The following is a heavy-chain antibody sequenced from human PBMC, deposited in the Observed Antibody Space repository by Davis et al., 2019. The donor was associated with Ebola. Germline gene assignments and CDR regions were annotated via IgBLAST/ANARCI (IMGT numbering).Heavy chain of an antibody. CDR1: GFTFGDYA. J-gene: IGHJ6*02. D-gene: IGHD3-3*01. Sequence: PGGSLRLSCTASGFTFGDYAMSWVRQAPGEGLEWVGFIRSKAYGGTTEYAASVKGRFTISRDDSKSIAYLQMNSLKTEDTAVYYCTRSPGYYDFWSGYYSYYYYGMDVWGQGTTVTVSS. CDR3: TRSPGYYDFWSGYYSYYYYGMDV. V-gene: IGHV3-49*04. CDR2: IRSKAYGGTT.